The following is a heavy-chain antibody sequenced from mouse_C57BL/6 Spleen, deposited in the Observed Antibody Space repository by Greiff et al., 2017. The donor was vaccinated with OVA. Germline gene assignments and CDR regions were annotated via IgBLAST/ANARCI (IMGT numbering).Heavy chain of an antibody. J-gene: IGHJ1*03. CDR2: ISYDGSN. Sequence: EVQLVESGPGLVKPSQSLSLTCSVTGYSITSGYYWNWIRQFPGNKLEWMGYISYDGSNKYNPSLKNRISITRDTSKNQFFLKLNSVTTEDTATYYCARFYYGSSYWYFDVWGTGTTVTVSS. CDR3: ARFYYGSSYWYFDV. CDR1: GYSITSGYY. D-gene: IGHD1-1*01. V-gene: IGHV3-6*01.